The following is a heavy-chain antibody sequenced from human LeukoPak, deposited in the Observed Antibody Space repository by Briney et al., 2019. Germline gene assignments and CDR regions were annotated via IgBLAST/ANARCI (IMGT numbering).Heavy chain of an antibody. V-gene: IGHV1-8*01. CDR1: GYTFTSYD. Sequence: ASVKVSCKASGYTFTSYDINWVRQATGQGLEWMGWMNPNSGNTGYAQRFQGRVTMTRNTSISTAYMELSSLRSEDTAVYYCAREGGGSYGMDVWGQGTTVTVSS. CDR3: AREGGGSYGMDV. J-gene: IGHJ6*02. CDR2: MNPNSGNT. D-gene: IGHD3-10*01.